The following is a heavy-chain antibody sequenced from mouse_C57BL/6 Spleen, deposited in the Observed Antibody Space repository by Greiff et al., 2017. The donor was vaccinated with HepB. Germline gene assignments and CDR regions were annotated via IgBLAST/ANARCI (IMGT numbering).Heavy chain of an antibody. Sequence: EVQLVESGGGLVQPKGSLKLSCAASGFSFNTYAMNWVRQAPGKGLEWVARIRSKSNNYATYYADSVKDRFTISRDDSESMLYLQMNNLKTEDTAMYYCVRQGLGGFAYWGQGTLVTVSA. V-gene: IGHV10-1*01. CDR3: VRQGLGGFAY. CDR1: GFSFNTYA. J-gene: IGHJ3*01. D-gene: IGHD2-2*01. CDR2: IRSKSNNYAT.